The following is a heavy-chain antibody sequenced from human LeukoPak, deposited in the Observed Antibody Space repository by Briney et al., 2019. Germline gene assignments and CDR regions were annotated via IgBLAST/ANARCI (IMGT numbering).Heavy chain of an antibody. V-gene: IGHV3-49*04. J-gene: IGHJ4*02. CDR2: IRSKAYGGTT. Sequence: PGRSLRLSCTASGFTFGDYAMSWVRQAPGKGLEWVGFIRSKAYGGTTEYAASVKGRFTISRDDSKSIAYLQMYSLKTEDTAVYYCTSFTIAWGQGTLVTVSS. CDR3: TSFTIA. CDR1: GFTFGDYA. D-gene: IGHD3-3*01.